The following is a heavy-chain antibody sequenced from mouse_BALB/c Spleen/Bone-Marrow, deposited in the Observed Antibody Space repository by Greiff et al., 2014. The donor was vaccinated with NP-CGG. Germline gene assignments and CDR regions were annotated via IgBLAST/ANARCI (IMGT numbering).Heavy chain of an antibody. J-gene: IGHJ4*01. CDR3: ARLIYGSSYIVDF. CDR1: GYTFTGYW. Sequence: QVQLQQSGAELVRPGASVKLSCKASGYTFTGYWMHWVKQRPGQGLEWIGEINPSNGRTNYNEKFKSMATLTVDKSSSTAYMHLSILSSEYSAFFYCARLIYGSSYIVDFWGQGTSVTVSS. CDR2: INPSNGRT. V-gene: IGHV1S81*02. D-gene: IGHD1-1*01.